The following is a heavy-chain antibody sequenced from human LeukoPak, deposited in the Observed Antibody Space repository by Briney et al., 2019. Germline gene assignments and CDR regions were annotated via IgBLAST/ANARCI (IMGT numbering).Heavy chain of an antibody. D-gene: IGHD6-13*01. CDR1: GGSISSYY. CDR3: ACSIAAAGLFDY. Sequence: ETLSLTCTVSGGSISSYYWSWIRQPPGKGLEWIGYIYYSGSTNYNPSLKSRVTISVDTSKNQFSLKLSSVTAADTAVYYCACSIAAAGLFDYWGQGTLVTVSS. V-gene: IGHV4-59*01. CDR2: IYYSGST. J-gene: IGHJ4*02.